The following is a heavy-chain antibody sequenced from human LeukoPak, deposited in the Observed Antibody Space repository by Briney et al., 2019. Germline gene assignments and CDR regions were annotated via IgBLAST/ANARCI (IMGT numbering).Heavy chain of an antibody. V-gene: IGHV1-69*13. CDR3: AREAPNSYGFYYFDY. Sequence: SVKVSCKASEGTFSSYAISWVRQAPGQGLEWMGGIIPIFGTANYAQKFQGRVTITADESTSAAYMELSSLRSEDTAVYYCAREAPNSYGFYYFDYWGQGTLVTVSS. CDR1: EGTFSSYA. J-gene: IGHJ4*02. D-gene: IGHD5-18*01. CDR2: IIPIFGTA.